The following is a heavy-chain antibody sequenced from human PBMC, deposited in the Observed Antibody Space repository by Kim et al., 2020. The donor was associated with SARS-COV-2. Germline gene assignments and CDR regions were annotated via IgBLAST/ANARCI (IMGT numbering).Heavy chain of an antibody. CDR2: IYYSGST. V-gene: IGHV4-61*01. CDR3: ARAYDILTGYYRYYYGMDV. CDR1: GGSVSSGSYY. J-gene: IGHJ6*02. Sequence: SETLSLTCTVSGGSVSSGSYYWSWIRQPPGKGLEWVGYIYYSGSTNYNPSLKSRVTISVDTSKNQFSLKLSSVTAADTAVYYCARAYDILTGYYRYYYGMDVWGQGTTVTVSS. D-gene: IGHD3-9*01.